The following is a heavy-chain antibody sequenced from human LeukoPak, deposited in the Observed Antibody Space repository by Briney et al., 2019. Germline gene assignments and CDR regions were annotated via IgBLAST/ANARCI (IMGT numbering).Heavy chain of an antibody. V-gene: IGHV1-2*02. CDR1: GYSFTGYY. CDR3: AREETRHGGNTDY. Sequence: ASVKVSRKASGYSFTGYYMHWVRQAPGQGLEWMGWINPNSGGTNYAQKFQGRVTMTRDTSISTAYMELSRLRSDDTAVYYCAREETRHGGNTDYWGQGTLVTVSS. CDR2: INPNSGGT. J-gene: IGHJ4*02. D-gene: IGHD4-23*01.